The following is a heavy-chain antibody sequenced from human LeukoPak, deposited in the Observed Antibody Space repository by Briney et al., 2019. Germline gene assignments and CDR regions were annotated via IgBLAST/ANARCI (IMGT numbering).Heavy chain of an antibody. D-gene: IGHD1-26*01. CDR1: GFTFSSYW. Sequence: GGSLRLSCAASGFTFSSYWMSWARQAPGKGLEWVANIKGDGSDNHYVDSVKGRFTVSSDNAKNTLYLQMNSLRAEDTAVYYCTRSPSLGGSYWGFDYWGQGTLVTVSS. J-gene: IGHJ4*02. V-gene: IGHV3-7*02. CDR3: TRSPSLGGSYWGFDY. CDR2: IKGDGSDN.